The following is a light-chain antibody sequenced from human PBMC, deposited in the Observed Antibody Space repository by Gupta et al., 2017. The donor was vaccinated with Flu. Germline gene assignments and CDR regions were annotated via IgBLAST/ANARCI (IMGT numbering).Light chain of an antibody. CDR3: SSHASSAVV. J-gene: IGLJ3*02. Sequence: QSALTQPASVSGSPGQSIPISCTGSGDDVGGYDYVSWYQHYPGKAPKLIIFEVNNRPSGVSSRFSGSKSGSTASLTVSGLQAEDEAHYYCSSHASSAVVFGGGTKLTVL. V-gene: IGLV2-14*01. CDR2: EVN. CDR1: GDDVGGYDY.